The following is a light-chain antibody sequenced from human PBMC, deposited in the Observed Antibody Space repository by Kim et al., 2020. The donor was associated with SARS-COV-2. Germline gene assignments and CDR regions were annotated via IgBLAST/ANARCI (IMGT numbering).Light chain of an antibody. CDR2: RNT. CDR1: NSNIGNNY. J-gene: IGLJ2*01. CDR3: ATWDDSLRGGV. V-gene: IGLV1-47*01. Sequence: QSVLTQPPSASATPGPTVSLSCSGSNSNIGNNYVYWYQQVPGSAPRLLVFRNTARPSGVPDRFSGSKSGTSASLAIIRLRSDDEADYYCATWDDSLRGGVFGGGTQLTVL.